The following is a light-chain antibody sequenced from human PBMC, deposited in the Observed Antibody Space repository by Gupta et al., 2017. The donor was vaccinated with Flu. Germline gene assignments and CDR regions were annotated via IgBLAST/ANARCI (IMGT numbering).Light chain of an antibody. Sequence: DRVMTQSPDSLAVSLGERATINCKSSQSVLYGVNNQNYLAWYQHKPGQPPKLLIYRAFFRASGVPERFSGSGSGSGTDFTLTISSLQAEDVAVYYCQQYYSAPYSFGQGTKLEI. CDR2: RAF. J-gene: IGKJ2*03. V-gene: IGKV4-1*01. CDR3: QQYYSAPYS. CDR1: QSVLYGVNNQNY.